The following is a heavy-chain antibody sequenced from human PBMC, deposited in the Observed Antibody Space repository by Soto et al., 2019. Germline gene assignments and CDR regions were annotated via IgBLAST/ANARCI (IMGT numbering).Heavy chain of an antibody. CDR1: GYTFTSYG. CDR3: ARDDRGCGELLTLLDF. J-gene: IGHJ4*02. Sequence: QVQLVQSGAEVKKPGASVKVSCKASGYTFTSYGISWVRQAPGQGLEWMGWISAYNGNTNYAQKLQGRVTMTTDTSTSTADMELRSLRSDDTAVYYCARDDRGCGELLTLLDFWGQGTLVTVSS. V-gene: IGHV1-18*01. D-gene: IGHD3-10*01. CDR2: ISAYNGNT.